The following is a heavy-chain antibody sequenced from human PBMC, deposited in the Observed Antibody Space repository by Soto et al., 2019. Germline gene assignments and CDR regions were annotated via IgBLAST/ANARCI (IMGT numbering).Heavy chain of an antibody. J-gene: IGHJ6*02. V-gene: IGHV1-18*01. Sequence: GASVKVSCKASGYTFTSYGISWVRQAPGQGLEWMGWIGAYNGNTNYAQKLQGRVTMTTDTSTSTAYMELRSLRSDDTAVYYCARDGYCSSTSCPPYYYYYYGMDVWGQGTTVTVSS. CDR2: IGAYNGNT. CDR1: GYTFTSYG. CDR3: ARDGYCSSTSCPPYYYYYYGMDV. D-gene: IGHD2-2*03.